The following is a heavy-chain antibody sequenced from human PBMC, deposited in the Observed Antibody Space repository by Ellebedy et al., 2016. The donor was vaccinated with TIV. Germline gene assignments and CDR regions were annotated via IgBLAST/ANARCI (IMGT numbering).Heavy chain of an antibody. J-gene: IGHJ4*02. CDR1: GFTFSNYG. D-gene: IGHD6-13*01. V-gene: IGHV3-33*01. CDR3: ARAYSSVYSSSWSPGGY. CDR2: IWYDGNNK. Sequence: LSLTCAASGFTFSNYGMHWVRQAPGKGLEWVAVIWYDGNNKYYVDSVKGRFTISRDNSKNTLYLQMNSLRDEDTAVYYCARAYSSVYSSSWSPGGYWGQGTLVTVSS.